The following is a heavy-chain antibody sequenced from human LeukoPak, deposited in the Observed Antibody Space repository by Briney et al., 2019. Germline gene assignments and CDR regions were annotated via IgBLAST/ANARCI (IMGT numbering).Heavy chain of an antibody. J-gene: IGHJ4*02. CDR3: ARGRFGELSYFDY. CDR2: IIPIFTTP. D-gene: IGHD3-10*01. Sequence: SVKVSCKSSGGTFSSYAISWVRQAPGQGLEWMGGIIPIFTTPNYAQRFQDRITITADESTTTAYMELSSLTSEDTALYYCARGRFGELSYFDYWGQGTLVTVSS. CDR1: GGTFSSYA. V-gene: IGHV1-69*13.